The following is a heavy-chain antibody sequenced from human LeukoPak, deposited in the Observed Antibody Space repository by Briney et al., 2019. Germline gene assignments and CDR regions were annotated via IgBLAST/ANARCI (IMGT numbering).Heavy chain of an antibody. D-gene: IGHD2-15*01. CDR3: ARDLCSGGSCYYPANYFDY. V-gene: IGHV3-21*01. CDR2: ISSSSSSYI. J-gene: IGHJ4*02. Sequence: PGGSLRLSCAASGFTFSSYSMNWVRQAPGKGLEWVSSISSSSSSYIYYADSVKGRFTISRDNAKNSLYLQMNSLRAEDTAVYYCARDLCSGGSCYYPANYFDYWGQGTLVTVSS. CDR1: GFTFSSYS.